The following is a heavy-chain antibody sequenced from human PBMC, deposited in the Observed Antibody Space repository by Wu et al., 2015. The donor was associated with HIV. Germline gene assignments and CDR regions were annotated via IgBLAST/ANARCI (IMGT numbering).Heavy chain of an antibody. V-gene: IGHV1-2*02. CDR1: GYTFTNYY. CDR2: INPSGGAT. J-gene: IGHJ4*02. D-gene: IGHD4-11*01. Sequence: QVQLVQSGAEVKKPGASVKVSCGASGYTFTNYYIHWLRRAPGQGLEWMAWINPSGGATIYAEDFEGRVTVTRDTSSETVYMELSGLTSGDTAIYYCARDATPITTEFDFWGQGTLITVSS. CDR3: ARDATPITTEFDF.